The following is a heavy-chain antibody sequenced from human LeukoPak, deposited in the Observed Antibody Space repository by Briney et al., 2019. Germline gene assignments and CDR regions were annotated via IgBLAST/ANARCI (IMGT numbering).Heavy chain of an antibody. J-gene: IGHJ4*02. CDR1: GFSVRNYY. CDR2: INQDGSEK. CDR3: ARERDGRFFDY. V-gene: IGHV3-7*01. Sequence: PGGSLRLSCAVSGFSVRNYYMSWVRQAPGKGLEWVANINQDGSEKYFVDSVRGRFTISRDNSKNSLHLQMNTLRAEDTAVYYCARERDGRFFDYWGQGTLVTVSS. D-gene: IGHD5-24*01.